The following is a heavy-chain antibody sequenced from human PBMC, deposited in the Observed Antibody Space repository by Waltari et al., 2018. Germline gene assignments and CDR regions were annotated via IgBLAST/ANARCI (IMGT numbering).Heavy chain of an antibody. D-gene: IGHD4-17*01. CDR1: GFTVSNNY. CDR3: AGGTYGDYDESFDL. V-gene: IGHV3-53*02. CDR2: FYGGGST. J-gene: IGHJ3*01. Sequence: EVQLVETGGGLIRPGGSLRLSCAASGFTVSNNYMGWVRQAPGKGLKWVSSFYGGGSTYYADSVKGRFTVSRDHLRNTLYLQMNSLGVEDTAVYYCAGGTYGDYDESFDLWGQGTVVTVSS.